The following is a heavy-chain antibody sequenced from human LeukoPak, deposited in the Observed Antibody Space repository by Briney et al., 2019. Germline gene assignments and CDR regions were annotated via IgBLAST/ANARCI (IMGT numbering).Heavy chain of an antibody. Sequence: SETLSLTCSVSDDSITMYYWTWIRPPPGKGLEWIGYVDHTGSTNFNPSLNGRVSISRDTTKTLFSLRLRSVTAADTVVYFCARGRVSSSTWYSTYYYYFYMDVWGKGTTVTVSS. J-gene: IGHJ6*03. CDR3: ARGRVSSSTWYSTYYYYFYMDV. V-gene: IGHV4-59*01. CDR2: VDHTGST. D-gene: IGHD4-11*01. CDR1: DDSITMYY.